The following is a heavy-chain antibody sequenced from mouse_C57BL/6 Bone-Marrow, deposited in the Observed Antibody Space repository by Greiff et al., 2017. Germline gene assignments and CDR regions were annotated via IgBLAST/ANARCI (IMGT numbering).Heavy chain of an antibody. J-gene: IGHJ2*01. CDR1: GFSLTSYG. Sequence: VQRVESGPGLVAPSQSLSITCTVSGFSLTSYGVSWVRQPPGKGLEWLGVIWGDGSTNYHSALISRLSISKDNSKSPVFLKLHSHLTADTATYYCITGTVFDYWGQGTTLTVSS. CDR3: ITGTVFDY. D-gene: IGHD4-1*01. V-gene: IGHV2-3*01. CDR2: IWGDGST.